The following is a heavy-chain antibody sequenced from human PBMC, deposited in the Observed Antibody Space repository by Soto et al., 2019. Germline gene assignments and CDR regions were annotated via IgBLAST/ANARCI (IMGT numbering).Heavy chain of an antibody. V-gene: IGHV3-23*01. CDR3: AKDRNYPRDQFHY. Sequence: GGSLRLSCAASGFTFSTYALSWVRQAPGKGLEWVSAISANGQGIYYADSVRGRFTISRDNSKNTIFLHMDSLRAEDTAVYYCAKDRNYPRDQFHYWGQGTWSPS. CDR1: GFTFSTYA. J-gene: IGHJ4*02. CDR2: ISANGQGI. D-gene: IGHD1-7*01.